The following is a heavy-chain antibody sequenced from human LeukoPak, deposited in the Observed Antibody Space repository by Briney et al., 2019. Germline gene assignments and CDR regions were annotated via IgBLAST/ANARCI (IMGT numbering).Heavy chain of an antibody. CDR3: AREAWAGYFDY. Sequence: SETLSLTCAVYGGSFSGYYWSWIRQPAGKRLECIGRIYTSDSTNYNPSLKSRVTMSVDTSKNQFSLRLSSLTAADTAVYYCAREAWAGYFDYWGQGTLVTVSS. V-gene: IGHV4-4*07. D-gene: IGHD3-16*01. CDR1: GGSFSGYY. J-gene: IGHJ4*02. CDR2: IYTSDST.